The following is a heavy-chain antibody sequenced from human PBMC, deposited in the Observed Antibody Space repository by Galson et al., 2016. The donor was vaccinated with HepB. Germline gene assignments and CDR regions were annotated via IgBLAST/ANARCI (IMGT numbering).Heavy chain of an antibody. CDR2: ISHSGSV. V-gene: IGHV4-31*03. Sequence: TQSLTCTVSLDTISITGYFWSWIRQLPGGGLEWIGYISHSGSVYLNPSLKSRTVISVDTSKNQFSLDVRSVTAADTAVYFCARYGSWTGFDYWGRGILVTVSS. D-gene: IGHD6-13*01. J-gene: IGHJ4*02. CDR3: ARYGSWTGFDY. CDR1: LDTISITGYF.